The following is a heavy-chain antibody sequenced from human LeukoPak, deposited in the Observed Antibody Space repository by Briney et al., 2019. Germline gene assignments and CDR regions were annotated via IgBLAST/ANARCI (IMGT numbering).Heavy chain of an antibody. CDR2: VKNDGTT. D-gene: IGHD6-19*01. J-gene: IGHJ4*02. Sequence: GGSLRLSCAVSVFTSGFTFSSRWMHWVRQAPGKGLVWVSLVKNDGTTNYADSVKGRFTVSRDNAKNTMYLQMNNLRVEDTALYFCHPLGYTSNWGQGTLVTVSS. CDR3: HPLGYTSN. CDR1: GFTFSSRW. V-gene: IGHV3-74*01.